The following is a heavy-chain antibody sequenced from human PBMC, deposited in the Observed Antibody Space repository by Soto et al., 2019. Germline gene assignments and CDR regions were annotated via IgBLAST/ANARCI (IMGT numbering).Heavy chain of an antibody. J-gene: IGHJ6*03. CDR1: G. CDR3: ARGFGSFYYMDV. V-gene: IGHV3-13*01. Sequence: GVRRVIQAPGRGLEWVSVIGTAGDTSYRGSVKGRFTISREKANNSLYLQMNSLLAGDTAVYYCARGFGSFYYMDVWGKGTTVTVSS. D-gene: IGHD3-10*01. CDR2: IGTAGDT.